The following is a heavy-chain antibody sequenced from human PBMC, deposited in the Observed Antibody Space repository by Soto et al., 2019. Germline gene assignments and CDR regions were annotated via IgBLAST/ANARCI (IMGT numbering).Heavy chain of an antibody. CDR1: GFTFSSYS. V-gene: IGHV3-48*01. CDR2: ISSSSSTI. CDR3: ARLGYCSGGSCYPIDY. J-gene: IGHJ4*02. D-gene: IGHD2-15*01. Sequence: EVQLVESGGGLVQPGGSLRLSCAASGFTFSSYSMNWVRQAPWKGLEWVSYISSSSSTIYYADSVKGRFTISRDNAKNSLYLQMNSLRAEDTAVYYCARLGYCSGGSCYPIDYWGQGTLVTVSS.